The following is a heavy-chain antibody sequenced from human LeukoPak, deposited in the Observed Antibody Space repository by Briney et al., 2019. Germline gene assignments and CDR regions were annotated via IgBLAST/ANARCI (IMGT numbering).Heavy chain of an antibody. CDR3: ARHLLFGVDNWFDP. Sequence: ASETLSLTCTVSGGSISSSSYYWGWIRQPPGKGLEWIGSIYYSGSTYYNPSLKSRVTISVDTSKNQFSLKLSSVTAADTAVYYCARHLLFGVDNWFDPWGQGTLVTVPS. CDR1: GGSISSSSYY. V-gene: IGHV4-39*01. D-gene: IGHD3-3*01. CDR2: IYYSGST. J-gene: IGHJ5*02.